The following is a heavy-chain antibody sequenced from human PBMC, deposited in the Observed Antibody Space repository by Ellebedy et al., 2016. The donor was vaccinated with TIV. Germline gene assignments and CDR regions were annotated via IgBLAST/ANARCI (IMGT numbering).Heavy chain of an antibody. J-gene: IGHJ5*02. Sequence: GESLKISCAASGFNFRSYWMTWVRQAPGKGLEWVTKIRQEGDEIYYVESVKGRFTISRDNAKNSLFLQMNSLRVEDTAVYYCARRASYGDYAVQVNPWFDPWGQGTLVAVSS. V-gene: IGHV3-7*01. CDR3: ARRASYGDYAVQVNPWFDP. D-gene: IGHD4-17*01. CDR2: IRQEGDEI. CDR1: GFNFRSYW.